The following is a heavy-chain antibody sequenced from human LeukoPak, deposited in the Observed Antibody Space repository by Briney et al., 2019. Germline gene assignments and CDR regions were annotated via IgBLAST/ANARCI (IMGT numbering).Heavy chain of an antibody. CDR2: ISAYNGNT. D-gene: IGHD3-22*01. CDR3: ARGYYYDSSGYLKMGYYYYYGMDV. J-gene: IGHJ6*02. CDR1: GYTLTGHY. V-gene: IGHV1-18*04. Sequence: ASVKVSCKASGYTLTGHYVHWLRQAPGQGLEWMGWISAYNGNTNYAQKLQGRVTMTTDTSTSTAYMELRSLRSDDTAVYYCARGYYYDSSGYLKMGYYYYYGMDVWGQGTTVTVSS.